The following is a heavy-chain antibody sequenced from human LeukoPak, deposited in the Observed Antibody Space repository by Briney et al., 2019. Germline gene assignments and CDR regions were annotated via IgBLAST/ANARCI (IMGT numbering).Heavy chain of an antibody. D-gene: IGHD3-22*01. Sequence: SETLSLTCAVYGGSFSGYYWSWIRQPPGKGXXXXXXXXXSGSTNYNPSLKSRVTISVDTSKNQFSLKLSSVTAADTAVYYCARLWYDSSGDRSTYWYFDLWGRGTLVTVSS. J-gene: IGHJ2*01. CDR3: ARLWYDSSGDRSTYWYFDL. V-gene: IGHV4-34*01. CDR2: XXXSGST. CDR1: GGSFSGYY.